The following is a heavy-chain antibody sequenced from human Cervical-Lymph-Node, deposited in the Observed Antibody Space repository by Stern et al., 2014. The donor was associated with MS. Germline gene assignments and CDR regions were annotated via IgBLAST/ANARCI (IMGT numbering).Heavy chain of an antibody. CDR2: ISSRASTI. Sequence: QVQLEESGGTLVKPGGSLRLSCAVSGFTFSEYYMSWIRQAPGKGLEWISTISSRASTIYYADSVKGRFTVSRDNAKNLLYLQMNSLRAEDSAVYYCARGAYSYDWGQGTLVTVSS. V-gene: IGHV3-11*01. J-gene: IGHJ4*02. D-gene: IGHD5-18*01. CDR3: ARGAYSYD. CDR1: GFTFSEYY.